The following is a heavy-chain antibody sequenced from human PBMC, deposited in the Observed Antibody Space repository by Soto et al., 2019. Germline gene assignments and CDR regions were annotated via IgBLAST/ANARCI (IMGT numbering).Heavy chain of an antibody. CDR3: AREVQVHTPAFLY. Sequence: QVQPVQSGAEMKKPGSSVKVSCQSSGGTFNTYAMNWVRQAPGQGPEWMGDISPMFGAANYAPKFQGRVTLTADESTGTSYLQLSRLTSEDTALYFCAREVQVHTPAFLYWGQGTLVTVSS. D-gene: IGHD3-10*01. J-gene: IGHJ4*02. CDR2: ISPMFGAA. CDR1: GGTFNTYA. V-gene: IGHV1-69*19.